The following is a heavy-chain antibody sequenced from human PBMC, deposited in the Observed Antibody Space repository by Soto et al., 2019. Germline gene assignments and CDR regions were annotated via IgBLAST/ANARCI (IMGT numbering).Heavy chain of an antibody. V-gene: IGHV4-59*08. Sequence: QVQLQESGPGLVKPSETLYLTCTVSGGSISSYYWSWIRQPPGQGLEWMGYIYYSGSTNYNPSLKTRVTMSVDKSKNQFSLKRSSVTAADTVVYYCARHGYGDYEHFQHWGQGTLVTVSS. CDR2: IYYSGST. CDR1: GGSISSYY. CDR3: ARHGYGDYEHFQH. D-gene: IGHD4-17*01. J-gene: IGHJ1*01.